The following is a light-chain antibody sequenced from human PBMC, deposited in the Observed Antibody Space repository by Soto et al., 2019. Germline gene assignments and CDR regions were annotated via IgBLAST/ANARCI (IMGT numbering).Light chain of an antibody. CDR1: IGSKT. CDR3: QVFDGNTDDVI. V-gene: IGLV3-21*02. J-gene: IGLJ2*01. CDR2: DDS. Sequence: SYELTQAPSVSVAPGQTARITCGDIGSKTLHWYQQKPGQAPVLVVYDDSDRPSGIPDRFSGSNSGNTATLTITTVEAGDEAAYFCQVFDGNTDDVIFGGGTKLTVL.